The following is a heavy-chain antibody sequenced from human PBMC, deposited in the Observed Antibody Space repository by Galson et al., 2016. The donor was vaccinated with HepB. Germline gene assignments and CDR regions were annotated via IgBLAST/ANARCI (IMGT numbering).Heavy chain of an antibody. CDR3: AREGMTTVAMLDY. D-gene: IGHD4-23*01. CDR1: GFIFSSYG. V-gene: IGHV3-33*01. J-gene: IGHJ4*02. CDR2: IWNDGSNQ. Sequence: SLRLSCAASGFIFSSYGMHWVRQAPGKGLEWVAVIWNDGSNQYYVDSAKGRFTISRDHSKNTLYLQMNSLRAEDTAVYYCAREGMTTVAMLDYWGQGTLVTVAS.